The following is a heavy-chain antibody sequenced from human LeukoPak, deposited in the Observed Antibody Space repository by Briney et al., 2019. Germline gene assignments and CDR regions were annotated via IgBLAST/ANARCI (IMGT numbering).Heavy chain of an antibody. CDR2: INTNTGNP. J-gene: IGHJ4*02. V-gene: IGHV7-4-1*02. Sequence: ASVKVSCKASEYTFTSYAMNWVRQAPGQGLEWMGWINTNTGNPTYARGFTGRFVFSLDTSVNTAYLEISSLKGEDSAVYYCARGGRSWYDYWGQGTLVTVSS. CDR1: EYTFTSYA. CDR3: ARGGRSWYDY. D-gene: IGHD6-13*01.